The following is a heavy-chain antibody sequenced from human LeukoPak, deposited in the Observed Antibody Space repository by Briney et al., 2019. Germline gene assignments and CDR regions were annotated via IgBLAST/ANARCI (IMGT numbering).Heavy chain of an antibody. J-gene: IGHJ4*02. Sequence: ASVKVCCKASGHSFSDSDIIWVRQAAGQGLEWVGWVNPKSGSIVYAQKFQGRVTMTSSTSITTVHMELSRLRSDDSAASYCARGVGVSRYALAHWGQGTLVTVSS. V-gene: IGHV1-8*02. D-gene: IGHD1-26*01. CDR2: VNPKSGSI. CDR3: ARGVGVSRYALAH. CDR1: GHSFSDSD.